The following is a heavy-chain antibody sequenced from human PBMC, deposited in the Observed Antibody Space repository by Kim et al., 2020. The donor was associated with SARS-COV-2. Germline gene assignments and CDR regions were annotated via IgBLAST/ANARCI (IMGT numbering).Heavy chain of an antibody. V-gene: IGHV1-3*01. D-gene: IGHD3-9*01. Sequence: QSFQGRVTCARDTSANAAYMELSSLRSEDTAVYYCARGYNVLTGWYYFDVWGRGTLFTVSS. J-gene: IGHJ2*01. CDR3: ARGYNVLTGWYYFDV.